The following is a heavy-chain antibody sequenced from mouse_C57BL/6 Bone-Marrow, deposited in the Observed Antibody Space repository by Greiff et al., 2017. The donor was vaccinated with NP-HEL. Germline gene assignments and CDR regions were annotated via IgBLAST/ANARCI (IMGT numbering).Heavy chain of an antibody. Sequence: EVQLQQSGPGLVKPSQSLSLTCSVTGYSITSGYYWNWIRQFPGNKLEWMGYISYDGSNNSNPSLKNRISITRDTSKNQFFLKLNSVTTEDTATYYCARKGIYYDYPYAMDYWGQGTSVTVSS. CDR1: GYSITSGYY. D-gene: IGHD2-4*01. CDR2: ISYDGSN. V-gene: IGHV3-6*01. CDR3: ARKGIYYDYPYAMDY. J-gene: IGHJ4*01.